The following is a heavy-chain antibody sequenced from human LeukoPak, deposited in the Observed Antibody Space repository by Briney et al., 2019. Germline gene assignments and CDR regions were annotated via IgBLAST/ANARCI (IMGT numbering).Heavy chain of an antibody. Sequence: GGSLRLSCAASGFTFSSYSMNWVRQAPGKGLEWVSSISSSSSYIYYADSVKGRFTISRDNAKKSLYLQMNSLRDEDTAVYYCARWDDSSGYYPYYFDYWGQGTLVTVSS. D-gene: IGHD3-22*01. CDR1: GFTFSSYS. J-gene: IGHJ4*02. CDR3: ARWDDSSGYYPYYFDY. CDR2: ISSSSSYI. V-gene: IGHV3-21*01.